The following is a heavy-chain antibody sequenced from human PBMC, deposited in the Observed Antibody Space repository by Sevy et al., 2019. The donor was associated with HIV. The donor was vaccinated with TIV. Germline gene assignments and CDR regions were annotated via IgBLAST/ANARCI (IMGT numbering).Heavy chain of an antibody. CDR1: GYTFTGYY. J-gene: IGHJ4*02. CDR3: ARLAAAGTPGDY. Sequence: ASVMVSCKASGYTFTGYYMHWVRQAPGQGLAWMGWINPNSGGTNYAQKFQGRVTMTRDTSISTAYMELSRLRSDDTAVYYCARLAAAGTPGDYWGQGTLVTVSS. V-gene: IGHV1-2*02. CDR2: INPNSGGT. D-gene: IGHD6-13*01.